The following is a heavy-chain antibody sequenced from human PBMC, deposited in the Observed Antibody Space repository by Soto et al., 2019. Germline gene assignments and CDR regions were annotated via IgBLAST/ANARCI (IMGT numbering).Heavy chain of an antibody. Sequence: SETLSLTCAVYGGSVNGYYWNWIRQPPGKGLEWIGEINHTGGTHYNPSLKSRATMSVDTSKNQFPLRLSSVTAADTAIYYCATRITVFGLLIPPFDPWGQGTQVTVSS. CDR3: ATRITVFGLLIPPFDP. V-gene: IGHV4-34*01. J-gene: IGHJ5*02. CDR1: GGSVNGYY. CDR2: INHTGGT. D-gene: IGHD3-3*01.